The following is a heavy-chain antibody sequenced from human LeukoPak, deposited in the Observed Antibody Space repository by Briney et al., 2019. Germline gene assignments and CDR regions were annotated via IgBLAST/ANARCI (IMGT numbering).Heavy chain of an antibody. CDR2: ISGSDSDT. Sequence: PGGSLRLSCSASGFNFSPYGMSWIRQAPGKGLEWVAGISGSDSDTYYADSVKGPFTIARDNFKNTVDLQMNSLRADDTAVYYCAKLGTYFYFDFWGRGTLVTVSS. CDR1: GFNFSPYG. D-gene: IGHD7-27*01. CDR3: AKLGTYFYFDF. J-gene: IGHJ2*01. V-gene: IGHV3-23*01.